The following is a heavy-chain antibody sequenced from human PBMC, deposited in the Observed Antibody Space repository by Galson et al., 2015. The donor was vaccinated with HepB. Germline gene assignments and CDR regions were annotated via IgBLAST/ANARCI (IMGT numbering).Heavy chain of an antibody. Sequence: SVKVSCKASGYTFTTYYVHWVRQAPGQGFEWMGIINPSGGRTTYAQKFQGRLSMTTDTSTNTIYMELSSLRSEDTAIYFCARDVSERSQQSPVIVATASDSWGQGSLVTVSS. CDR2: INPSGGRT. CDR1: GYTFTTYY. J-gene: IGHJ4*02. V-gene: IGHV1-46*01. CDR3: ARDVSERSQQSPVIVATASDS. D-gene: IGHD2/OR15-2a*01.